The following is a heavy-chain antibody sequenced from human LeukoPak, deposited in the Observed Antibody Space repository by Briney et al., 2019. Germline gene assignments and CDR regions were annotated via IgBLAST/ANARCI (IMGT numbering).Heavy chain of an antibody. D-gene: IGHD5-18*01. CDR1: GFTVSSNY. CDR2: FYSGGST. V-gene: IGHV3-53*01. CDR3: ARGHSYGLPPFDY. J-gene: IGHJ4*02. Sequence: GGSLRLSCAASGFTVSSNYMSWVRQAPGKGLEWVSIFYSGGSTYYADSVKGRFTISRDNFKNTLYLQMNSLRAEDTAVYYCARGHSYGLPPFDYWGQGTLVTVSS.